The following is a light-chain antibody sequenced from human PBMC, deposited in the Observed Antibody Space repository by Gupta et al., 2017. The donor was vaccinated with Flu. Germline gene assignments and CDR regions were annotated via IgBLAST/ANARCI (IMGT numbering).Light chain of an antibody. CDR2: AVS. CDR3: RQEDNGHPLST. V-gene: IGKV3D-15*01. CDR1: QNVKKH. Sequence: SLPWSPGARAPLPCRARQNVKKHMDWYEKKPCQAPMLLIYAVSTRPKGVIARFGGSGDGTEFNLTIISRQSEDFAFYFCRQEDNGHPLSTFGQGTKWEIK. J-gene: IGKJ2*01.